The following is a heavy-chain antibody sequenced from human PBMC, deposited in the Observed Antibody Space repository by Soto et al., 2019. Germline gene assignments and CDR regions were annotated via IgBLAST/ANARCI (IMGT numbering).Heavy chain of an antibody. CDR2: IYSGGST. Sequence: TGGSLRLSCAASGFTVSSNYMSWVRQAPGKGLEWVSVIYSGGSTYYADSVKGRFTISRDNSKNTLYLQMNSLRAEDTAVYYCAREEYYYDSSGYFDYWGQGTLVTVSS. CDR1: GFTVSSNY. D-gene: IGHD3-22*01. CDR3: AREEYYYDSSGYFDY. J-gene: IGHJ4*02. V-gene: IGHV3-53*01.